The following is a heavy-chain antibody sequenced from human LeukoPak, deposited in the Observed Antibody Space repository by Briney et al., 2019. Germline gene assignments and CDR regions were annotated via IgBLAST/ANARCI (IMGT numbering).Heavy chain of an antibody. CDR2: INPHSGGT. CDR1: GYTFTVYY. D-gene: IGHD4-17*01. CDR3: ARDDYGDYKYYFDY. V-gene: IGHV1-2*02. Sequence: ASVKLSCNASGYTFTVYYMHWVRHAPGQGLEWMGWINPHSGGTNYAQTFQGRVTMTRDTSISTAYMELSRLRSDDTAVYYCARDDYGDYKYYFDYWGRGTLVTVSS. J-gene: IGHJ4*02.